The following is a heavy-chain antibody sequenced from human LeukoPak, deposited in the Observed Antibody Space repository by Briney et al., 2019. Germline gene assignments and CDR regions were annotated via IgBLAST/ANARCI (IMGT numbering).Heavy chain of an antibody. CDR3: AKDQSGWYSYYFDY. CDR2: INSDGSST. D-gene: IGHD6-19*01. Sequence: GGSLRLSCAASGFTFSSYWMHWVRQAPGKGLVWVSRINSDGSSTSYADSVKGRFTISRDNSKNTLYLQMNSLRAEDTAVYYCAKDQSGWYSYYFDYWGQGTLVTVSS. V-gene: IGHV3-74*01. J-gene: IGHJ4*02. CDR1: GFTFSSYW.